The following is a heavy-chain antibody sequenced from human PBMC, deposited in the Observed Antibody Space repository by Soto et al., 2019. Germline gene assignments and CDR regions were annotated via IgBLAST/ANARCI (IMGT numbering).Heavy chain of an antibody. J-gene: IGHJ6*02. D-gene: IGHD6-6*01. V-gene: IGHV6-1*01. Sequence: SQTLSLTCAISGDSVSSNSAAWNWIRQSPSRGLEWLGRTYYRSKWYNDYAVSVKSRITINPDTSKNQFSLQLNSVTPEDTAVYYCARVGLPAARRPYYYYYGMDVWGQGTKVTVSS. CDR1: GDSVSSNSAA. CDR2: TYYRSKWYN. CDR3: ARVGLPAARRPYYYYYGMDV.